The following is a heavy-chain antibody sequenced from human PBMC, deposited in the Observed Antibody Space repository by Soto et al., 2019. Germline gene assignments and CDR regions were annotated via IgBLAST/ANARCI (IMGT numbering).Heavy chain of an antibody. CDR2: ISGSGGST. D-gene: IGHD4-17*01. CDR3: AKDLTTVTTRTGMDV. Sequence: GGSLRLSCAASGLTFSSYAMSWVRQAPGKGLEWVSAISGSGGSTYYADSVKGRFTISRDNSKNTLYLQMNSLRAEDTAVYYCAKDLTTVTTRTGMDVWGQGTTVTVSS. V-gene: IGHV3-23*01. CDR1: GLTFSSYA. J-gene: IGHJ6*02.